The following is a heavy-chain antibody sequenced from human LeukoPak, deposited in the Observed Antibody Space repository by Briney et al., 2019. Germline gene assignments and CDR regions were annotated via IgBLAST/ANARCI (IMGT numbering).Heavy chain of an antibody. CDR1: GGSISSYY. D-gene: IGHD7-27*01. J-gene: IGHJ4*02. CDR2: IYYSGST. CDR3: AWGNGDFDY. V-gene: IGHV4-59*08. Sequence: SETLSLTCTVSGGSISSYYWSWIRQPPGKGLEWIGYIYYSGSTNYNSSLKSRVTISVDTSKNQLSLKLSSVTAADTAVYYCAWGNGDFDYWGQGTLVTVSS.